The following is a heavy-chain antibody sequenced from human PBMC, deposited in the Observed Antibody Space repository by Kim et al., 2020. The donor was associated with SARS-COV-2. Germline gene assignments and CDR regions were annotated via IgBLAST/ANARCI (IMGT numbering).Heavy chain of an antibody. CDR3: ARNRPEHIVVVTARGGAFDI. V-gene: IGHV1-69*13. CDR2: IIPIFGTA. CDR1: GGTFSSYA. J-gene: IGHJ3*02. Sequence: SVKVSCKASGGTFSSYAISWVRQAPGQGLEWMGGIIPIFGTANYAQKFQGRVTITADESTSTAYMELSSLRSEDTAVYYCARNRPEHIVVVTARGGAFDIWGQGTMVTVSS. D-gene: IGHD2-21*02.